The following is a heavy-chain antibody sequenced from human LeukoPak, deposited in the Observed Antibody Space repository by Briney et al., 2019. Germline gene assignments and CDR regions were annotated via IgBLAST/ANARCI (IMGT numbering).Heavy chain of an antibody. V-gene: IGHV3-30*18. J-gene: IGHJ4*02. CDR3: AKDDPNSSGLDY. Sequence: GRSLRLSCAASGFTFSSYGMHWVRQAPGKGLEWVAVISYDGSNKYYADSVKGRFTISRDNSKNTLYLQMNSLRAEDTAVYYCAKDDPNSSGLDYWGQGTLVTVSS. CDR2: ISYDGSNK. CDR1: GFTFSSYG. D-gene: IGHD6-19*01.